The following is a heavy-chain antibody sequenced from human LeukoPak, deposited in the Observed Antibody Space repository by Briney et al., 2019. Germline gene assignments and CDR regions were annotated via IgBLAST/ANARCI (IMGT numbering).Heavy chain of an antibody. CDR3: AKELDTMFFDY. V-gene: IGHV3-43*01. Sequence: GGSLRLSCATSGFNFDRYTIHWVRQAPGKGLEWVSLAGWAGGTTFYSDSVRSRFTISRDSGRKSVYLQMNSLTTDDTAFYFCAKELDTMFFDYWGQGALVTVSS. CDR2: AGWAGGTT. D-gene: IGHD3-10*02. CDR1: GFNFDRYT. J-gene: IGHJ4*02.